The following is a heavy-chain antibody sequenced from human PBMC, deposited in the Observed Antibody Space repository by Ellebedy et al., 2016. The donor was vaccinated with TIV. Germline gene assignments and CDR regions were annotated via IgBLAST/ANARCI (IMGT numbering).Heavy chain of an antibody. Sequence: PGGSLRLSCEASGFIFRHYYMIWVRQTPGQGLEWVARISDDGTTTTYAASVEGRFSISRDNARNTLLLQMNSLGADDTALYCCVRTSTNWDFDYWGQGSLVTVSS. J-gene: IGHJ4*02. CDR2: ISDDGTTT. V-gene: IGHV3-74*03. D-gene: IGHD6-13*01. CDR1: GFIFRHYY. CDR3: VRTSTNWDFDY.